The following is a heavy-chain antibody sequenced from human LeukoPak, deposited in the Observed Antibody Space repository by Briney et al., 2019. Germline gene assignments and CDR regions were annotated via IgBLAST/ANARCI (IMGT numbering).Heavy chain of an antibody. CDR2: ISYDGSNK. J-gene: IGHJ4*02. Sequence: PGGSLRLSCAASGFTFSSYAMHWVRQAPGKGLEWAAVISYDGSNKYYADSVKGRFTISRDNSKNTLYLQMNSLRADDTAVYYCARLRADHFDYWGQGTLVTVSS. D-gene: IGHD5-12*01. CDR3: ARLRADHFDY. CDR1: GFTFSSYA. V-gene: IGHV3-30-3*01.